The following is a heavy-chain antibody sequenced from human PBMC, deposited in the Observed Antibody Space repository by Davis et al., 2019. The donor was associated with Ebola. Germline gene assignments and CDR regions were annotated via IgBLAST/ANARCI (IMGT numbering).Heavy chain of an antibody. V-gene: IGHV4-34*09. Sequence: SETLSLTCTVSGGSISSYYWSWIRQPPGKGLEWIGEINHSGSTNYNPSLKSRVTISVDTSKNQFSLKLSSVTAADTAVYYCAREWSTVTTGGWFDPWGQGTLVTVSS. CDR1: GGSISSYY. CDR2: INHSGST. CDR3: AREWSTVTTGGWFDP. J-gene: IGHJ5*02. D-gene: IGHD4-17*01.